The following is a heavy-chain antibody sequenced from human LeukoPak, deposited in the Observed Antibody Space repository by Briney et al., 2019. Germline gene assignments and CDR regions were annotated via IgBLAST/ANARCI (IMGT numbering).Heavy chain of an antibody. CDR2: INGDASNT. D-gene: IGHD2-2*01. Sequence: GGSLRLSCAASGLTFNSYWMHWVGQVAGKGLGWVARINGDASNTTYADSVKGRFTISRDNAKNTLYLQMNSLRVDDTAVYYCARAMPHDNWFDPWGQGSLVTVSS. CDR1: GLTFNSYW. CDR3: ARAMPHDNWFDP. V-gene: IGHV3-74*03. J-gene: IGHJ5*02.